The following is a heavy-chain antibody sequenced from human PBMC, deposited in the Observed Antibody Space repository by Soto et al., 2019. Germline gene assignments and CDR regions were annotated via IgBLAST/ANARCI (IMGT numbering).Heavy chain of an antibody. CDR2: ANPDGTST. CDR3: ARDLKYRIFPLYGMDV. Sequence: GGSLRLSCAGSGFTFSNYWIHWVRQAPGKGLVWVARANPDGTSTNYADSVEGRFTVSRDNAKNTLYLQMNSLRAEDTAVYYCARDLKYRIFPLYGMDVWGQGTTVTVSS. D-gene: IGHD3-3*01. J-gene: IGHJ6*02. CDR1: GFTFSNYW. V-gene: IGHV3-74*01.